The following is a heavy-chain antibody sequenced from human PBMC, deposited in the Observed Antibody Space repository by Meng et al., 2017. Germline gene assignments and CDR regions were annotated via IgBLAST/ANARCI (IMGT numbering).Heavy chain of an antibody. Sequence: GSLRLSCTVSGGSVSSGSYYWSWIRQPPGKGLEWIGYIYYSGSTNYNPSLKSRVTISVDTSKNQFSLKLSSVTAADTAVYYCARVVVCGGDCYSPLFDYWGQGTLVTVSS. CDR1: GGSVSSGSYY. CDR2: IYYSGST. V-gene: IGHV4-61*01. D-gene: IGHD2-21*02. J-gene: IGHJ4*02. CDR3: ARVVVCGGDCYSPLFDY.